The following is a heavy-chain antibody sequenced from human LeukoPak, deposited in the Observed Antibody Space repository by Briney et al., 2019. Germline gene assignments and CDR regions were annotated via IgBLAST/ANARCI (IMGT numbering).Heavy chain of an antibody. CDR3: FYDSSGHYPVPFDY. V-gene: IGHV1-69*13. CDR2: IIPIFGTA. D-gene: IGHD3-22*01. Sequence: SVKVSCKASGGTFSSYAISWVRQAPGQGLEWMGGIIPIFGTANYAQKFQGRVTITADESTSTAYMELSSLRSEDTAVYYCFYDSSGHYPVPFDYWGQGTLVTVSS. CDR1: GGTFSSYA. J-gene: IGHJ4*02.